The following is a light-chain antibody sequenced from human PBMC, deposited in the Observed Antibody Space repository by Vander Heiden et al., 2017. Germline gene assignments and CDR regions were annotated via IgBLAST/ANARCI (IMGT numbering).Light chain of an antibody. CDR3: QERKNWPPT. V-gene: IGKV3-11*01. CDR2: DAS. Sequence: EIVLTQSPATLSLSPGETATLSCRASQSVVTYLVWYQQTPGQPPRLLIYDASNRATGIPARFRGSGSGTDFTLTISSLEPEDFAVYYCQERKNWPPTFGQGTRLEIK. CDR1: QSVVTY. J-gene: IGKJ5*01.